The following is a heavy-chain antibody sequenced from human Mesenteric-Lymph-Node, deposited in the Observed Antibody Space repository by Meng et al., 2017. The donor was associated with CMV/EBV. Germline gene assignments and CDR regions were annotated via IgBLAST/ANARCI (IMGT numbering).Heavy chain of an antibody. V-gene: IGHV3-30-3*01. CDR2: ISYDGSTE. Sequence: AASGFPLSSYALHWVRQAPGKGLEWVAAISYDGSTEYYADSVKGRFTISRDNSNNTLSLHMNNLRAEDTAFYYCAKDTHYRGWYFDYWGQGTLVTVSS. J-gene: IGHJ4*02. D-gene: IGHD6-19*01. CDR3: AKDTHYRGWYFDY. CDR1: GFPLSSYA.